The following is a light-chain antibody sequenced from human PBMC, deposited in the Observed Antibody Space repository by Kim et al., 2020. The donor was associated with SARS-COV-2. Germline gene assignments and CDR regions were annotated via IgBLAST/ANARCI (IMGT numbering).Light chain of an antibody. CDR2: KAS. CDR1: QSISGF. Sequence: IQMTQSPSTLSASVGDRVTITCRASQSISGFLAWYQQKPGKAPKLLISKASTLESGVPSRFSGSGSGTEFTLTISSLQPDDFATYYCHQYYAYSTFGHGTKVDI. CDR3: HQYYAYST. V-gene: IGKV1-5*03. J-gene: IGKJ1*01.